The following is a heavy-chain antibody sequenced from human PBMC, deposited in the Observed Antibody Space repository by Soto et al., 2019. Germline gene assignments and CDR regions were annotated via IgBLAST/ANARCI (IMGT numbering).Heavy chain of an antibody. V-gene: IGHV3-66*01. CDR1: GFTVSSNY. Sequence: EVQLVESGGGLVQPGGSLRLSCAASGFTVSSNYMSWVRQAPGKGLEWVSVIYSGGSTYYADSVKGRFTISRDNSKNTLYLQMNSMRADDTAVYYCARAVYYYYGMDVWGQGTTVTVSS. J-gene: IGHJ6*02. CDR2: IYSGGST. CDR3: ARAVYYYYGMDV.